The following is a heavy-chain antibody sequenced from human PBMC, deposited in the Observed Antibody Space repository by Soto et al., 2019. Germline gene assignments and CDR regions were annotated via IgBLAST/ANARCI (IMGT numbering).Heavy chain of an antibody. Sequence: QVQLVESGGGVVQPGRSQRLSCAASGFTFSSYGMHWVRQAPGKGLEWVAVIWYDGSNKYYADSVKGRFTISRDNSKNTLYLQMNSLRAEDTAVYYCARDWAGRYYDSTGLLYWGQGTLVTVSS. CDR1: GFTFSSYG. V-gene: IGHV3-33*01. J-gene: IGHJ4*02. D-gene: IGHD3-22*01. CDR3: ARDWAGRYYDSTGLLY. CDR2: IWYDGSNK.